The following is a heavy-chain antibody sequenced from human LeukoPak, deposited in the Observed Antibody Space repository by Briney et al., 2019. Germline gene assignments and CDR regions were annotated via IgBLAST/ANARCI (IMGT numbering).Heavy chain of an antibody. CDR3: ARDLDSSGENWFDP. Sequence: GGSRRPPGPPPGFTFSSYAMPWARQAPGKGLEWVAVISYDGSNKYYADSVKGRFTISRDNSKNTLYLQMNSLRAEDTAVYYCARDLDSSGENWFDPWGQGTLVTVSS. D-gene: IGHD3-22*01. CDR2: ISYDGSNK. V-gene: IGHV3-30-3*01. CDR1: GFTFSSYA. J-gene: IGHJ5*02.